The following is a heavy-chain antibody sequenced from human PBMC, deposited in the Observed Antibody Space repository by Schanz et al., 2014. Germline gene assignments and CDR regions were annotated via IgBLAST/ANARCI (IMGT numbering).Heavy chain of an antibody. V-gene: IGHV3-30-3*01. D-gene: IGHD3-9*01. CDR1: GFTLSSYA. Sequence: VQLVESGGGLVQPGRSLRLSCAAYGFTLSSYAMHWVRQAPGKGLEWVAVISYDGSNKYYADSVKGRFTISRDNSKNTLYLQMNTLRAEDTAVYYCARDSRPNYDFLTAYYSIDYWGQGTLVTVSS. CDR3: ARDSRPNYDFLTAYYSIDY. CDR2: ISYDGSNK. J-gene: IGHJ4*02.